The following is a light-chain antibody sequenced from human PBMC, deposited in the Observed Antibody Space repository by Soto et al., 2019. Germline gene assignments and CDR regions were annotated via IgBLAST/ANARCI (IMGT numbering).Light chain of an antibody. J-gene: IGKJ4*01. V-gene: IGKV1-27*01. CDR2: AAS. Sequence: DIQMTQSPSSLSASVGDRVTITCRASQAISNYLAWYQQKPGKVRTLLIYAASTLQSGVPSRFSGSGSGTDFTLTISSLQPEDAATYYCQKFNAVPTFGGGTKVEI. CDR1: QAISNY. CDR3: QKFNAVPT.